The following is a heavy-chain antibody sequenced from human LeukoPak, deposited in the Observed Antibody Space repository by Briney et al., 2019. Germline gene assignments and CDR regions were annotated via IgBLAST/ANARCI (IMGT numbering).Heavy chain of an antibody. J-gene: IGHJ3*02. CDR3: ARDPNHGVGYCSGGSCYSAFDI. V-gene: IGHV4-38-2*02. CDR1: GYSISSGYY. CDR2: IYHSGST. Sequence: SETLSLTCTVSGYSISSGYYWGWIRQPPGKGLEWIGSIYHSGSTYYNPSLKSRVTISVDTSKNQFPLKLSSVTAADTAVYYCARDPNHGVGYCSGGSCYSAFDIWGQGTMVTVSS. D-gene: IGHD2-15*01.